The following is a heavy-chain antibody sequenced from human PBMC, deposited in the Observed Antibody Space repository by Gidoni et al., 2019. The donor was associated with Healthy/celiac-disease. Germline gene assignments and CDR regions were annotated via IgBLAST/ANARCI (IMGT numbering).Heavy chain of an antibody. D-gene: IGHD3-10*01. V-gene: IGHV3-23*04. CDR3: AKDRDFYIIMVRGVIGAFDI. CDR1: GFTFSRYA. CDR2: ITGTGDGT. J-gene: IGHJ3*02. Sequence: EVQLVESGGGLVQPGGSLRLSGAASGFTFSRYAMSWVRQAPGKGLDWVSAITGTGDGTYYADSVKGRFTISRDNSKNTLYLQINSLRAEDTAVYYCAKDRDFYIIMVRGVIGAFDIWGQGTMVTASS.